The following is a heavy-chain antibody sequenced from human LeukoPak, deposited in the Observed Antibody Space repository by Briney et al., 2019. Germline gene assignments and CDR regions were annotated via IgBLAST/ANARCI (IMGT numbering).Heavy chain of an antibody. Sequence: SETLSLTCAVYGGSFSGYYWSWIRQPPGKGLEWIGEINHSGSTNYNPSLKSRVTISVDTSKNQFSLKLSSVTAADTAVYYCASTLKFRGEAAAYWGQGTLVTVSS. CDR3: ASTLKFRGEAAAY. CDR2: INHSGST. CDR1: GGSFSGYY. J-gene: IGHJ4*02. D-gene: IGHD3-10*01. V-gene: IGHV4-34*01.